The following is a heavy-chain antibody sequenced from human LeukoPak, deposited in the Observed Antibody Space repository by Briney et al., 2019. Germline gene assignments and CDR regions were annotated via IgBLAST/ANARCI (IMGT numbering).Heavy chain of an antibody. V-gene: IGHV3-53*01. CDR1: GFTFSSNY. CDR3: ARAARTDSSGYYPTYYFDY. D-gene: IGHD3-22*01. Sequence: PGGSLRLSCAASGFTFSSNYMSWVRQAPGKGLEWVSVIYSGGSTYYADSVKGRFTISRDNSKNTLYLQMNSLRAEDTAVYYCARAARTDSSGYYPTYYFDYWGQGTLVTVSS. J-gene: IGHJ4*02. CDR2: IYSGGST.